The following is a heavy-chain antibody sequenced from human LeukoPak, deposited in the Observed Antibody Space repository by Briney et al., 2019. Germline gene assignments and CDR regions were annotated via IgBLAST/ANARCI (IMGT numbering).Heavy chain of an antibody. CDR2: IYYSGST. CDR3: ASGSSGWYYRIDY. J-gene: IGHJ4*02. V-gene: IGHV4-59*01. D-gene: IGHD6-19*01. CDR1: GGSISSYY. Sequence: SETLSLTCTVSGGSISSYYWSWIRQPPGKGLEWIGYIYYSGSTNYNPSLKSRVTISVDTSKNQFSLKLSSVTAADPAVYYCASGSSGWYYRIDYWGQGTLVTVSS.